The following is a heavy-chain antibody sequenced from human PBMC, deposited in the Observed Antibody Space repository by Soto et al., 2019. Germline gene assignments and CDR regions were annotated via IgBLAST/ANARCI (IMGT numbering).Heavy chain of an antibody. Sequence: GASLKVCCKASGYTFTGYYMHWVRQAPGQGLEWMGWINPNSGGTNYAQKFQGWVTMTRDTSISTAYMELSRLRSDDTAVYYCARATDPVAFDIWGQGTMVTVSS. J-gene: IGHJ3*02. CDR3: ARATDPVAFDI. CDR2: INPNSGGT. V-gene: IGHV1-2*04. CDR1: GYTFTGYY. D-gene: IGHD4-17*01.